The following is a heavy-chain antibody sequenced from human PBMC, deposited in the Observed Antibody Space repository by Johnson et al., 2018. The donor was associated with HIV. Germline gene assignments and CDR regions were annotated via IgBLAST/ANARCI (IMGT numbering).Heavy chain of an antibody. D-gene: IGHD5-18*01. V-gene: IGHV3-30-3*01. CDR2: ISYDGSNK. J-gene: IGHJ3*02. Sequence: VQLVESGGGVVQPGRSLRLSCAASGFTFSSYAMHWVRQAPGKGLEWVAVISYDGSNKYYADSVKGRFTISRDNSKNTLYLQMNSLRAEDTAVYYCASEYSYGSHDAFDILGQGTMVTVSS. CDR1: GFTFSSYA. CDR3: ASEYSYGSHDAFDI.